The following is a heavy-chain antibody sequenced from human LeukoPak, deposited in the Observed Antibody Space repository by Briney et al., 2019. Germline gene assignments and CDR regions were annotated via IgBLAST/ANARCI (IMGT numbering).Heavy chain of an antibody. Sequence: SETLSPTRTVPGCPISCYYWDWIRPPPGKGLEWIGYIYHSGSTNYNPSLKSRVTISVDTSKNQFSLKLSSVTAADTAVYYCARGGGYASPIGYWGQGALVTVSS. V-gene: IGHV4-59*01. D-gene: IGHD5-12*01. CDR1: GCPISCYY. CDR2: IYHSGST. CDR3: ARGGGYASPIGY. J-gene: IGHJ4*02.